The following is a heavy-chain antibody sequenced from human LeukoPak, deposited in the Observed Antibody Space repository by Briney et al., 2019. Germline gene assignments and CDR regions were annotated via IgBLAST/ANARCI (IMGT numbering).Heavy chain of an antibody. J-gene: IGHJ4*02. CDR1: GGSISSSSYY. CDR3: ARQGSASSGYYYGRIDYFDY. V-gene: IGHV4-39*01. D-gene: IGHD3-22*01. Sequence: PSETLSLTCTVSGGSISSSSYYWGWVRQPPGKGLEWIGSIYYSGSTYYNLSLKSRVTISVDTSKNQFSLKLSSVTAAGTAVYYCARQGSASSGYYYGRIDYFDYWGQGTLVTVSS. CDR2: IYYSGST.